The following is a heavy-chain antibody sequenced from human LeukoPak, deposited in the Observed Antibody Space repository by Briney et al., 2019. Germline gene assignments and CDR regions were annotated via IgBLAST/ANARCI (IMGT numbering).Heavy chain of an antibody. Sequence: GGSLRLSCAASGFTFSSYSMNWVRQAPGKGLEWVSYISSRSSTIYYADSVKGRFTISRDNAKNSLYLQMNSLRAEDTAVYYCARDHILEWLDGGDAFDIWGQGTMVTVSS. V-gene: IGHV3-48*04. D-gene: IGHD3-3*01. CDR2: ISSRSSTI. CDR1: GFTFSSYS. CDR3: ARDHILEWLDGGDAFDI. J-gene: IGHJ3*02.